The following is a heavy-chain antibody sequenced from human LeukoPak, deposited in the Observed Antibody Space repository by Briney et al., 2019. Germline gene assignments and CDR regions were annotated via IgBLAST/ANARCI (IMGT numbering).Heavy chain of an antibody. J-gene: IGHJ4*02. D-gene: IGHD6-6*01. V-gene: IGHV1-69*04. CDR1: GGTFSSYA. CDR3: ARDHPAARPYFDY. Sequence: SVKVSCKASGGTFSSYAISWVRRAPGQGLEWMGRIIPILGIANYAQKFQGRVTITADKSTSTAYVELSSLRSEDTAVYYCARDHPAARPYFDYWGQGTLVTVSS. CDR2: IIPILGIA.